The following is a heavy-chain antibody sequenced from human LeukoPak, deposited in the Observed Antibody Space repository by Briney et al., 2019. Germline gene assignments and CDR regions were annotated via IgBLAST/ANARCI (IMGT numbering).Heavy chain of an antibody. D-gene: IGHD1-26*01. Sequence: GGSLRLSCAASGFTFSSYSMNWVRQAPGKGLEWVSSISSSSSYIYYADSVKGRFTISRDNAKNSLYLQMNSLRAEDTAVYYCAGEDSGSYYFDYWGQGTPVTVSS. CDR2: ISSSSSYI. CDR3: AGEDSGSYYFDY. V-gene: IGHV3-21*01. CDR1: GFTFSSYS. J-gene: IGHJ4*02.